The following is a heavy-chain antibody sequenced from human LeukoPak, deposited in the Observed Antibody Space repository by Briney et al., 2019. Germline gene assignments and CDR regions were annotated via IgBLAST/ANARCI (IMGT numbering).Heavy chain of an antibody. V-gene: IGHV3-74*01. J-gene: IGHJ4*02. CDR2: INSDGSWT. Sequence: PGGSLRLSCAASGNYWMHWVRQAPGKGLVWVSHINSDGSWTSYADSVKGRFTISRDNAKNSLYLQMNSLRAEDTALYYCAKDACSSPSCSFDYWGQGTLVTVSS. CDR3: AKDACSSPSCSFDY. CDR1: GNYW. D-gene: IGHD2-2*01.